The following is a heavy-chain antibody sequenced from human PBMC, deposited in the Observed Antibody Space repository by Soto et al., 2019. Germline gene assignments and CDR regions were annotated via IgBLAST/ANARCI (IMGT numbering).Heavy chain of an antibody. J-gene: IGHJ6*02. CDR2: IYYTGNT. CDR1: GGSISTGDNY. CDR3: ARDPFDGIDV. V-gene: IGHV4-30-4*01. Sequence: SETLSLTCSVSGGSISTGDNYWSWIRQSPGKGLEWIGYIYYTGNTYYNPSLESRVSISVDTSKNQFSLKLSSVTAADTAVYYCARDPFDGIDVWGQGTTVTVSS.